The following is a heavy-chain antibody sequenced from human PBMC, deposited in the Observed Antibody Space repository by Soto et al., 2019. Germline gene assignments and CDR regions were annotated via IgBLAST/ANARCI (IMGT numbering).Heavy chain of an antibody. J-gene: IGHJ4*02. CDR2: INAGNGNT. V-gene: IGHV1-3*01. D-gene: IGHD3-22*01. Sequence: QVQLVQSGAEVKKPGASVKVSCKASGYTFTSYAMHWVRQAPGQRLEWMGWINAGNGNTKYSQKFQGRVTITRDTSASTADMELSSLRSEDTAVYDCSGSLVVGTSFDYCGQGTLVTVSS. CDR1: GYTFTSYA. CDR3: SGSLVVGTSFDY.